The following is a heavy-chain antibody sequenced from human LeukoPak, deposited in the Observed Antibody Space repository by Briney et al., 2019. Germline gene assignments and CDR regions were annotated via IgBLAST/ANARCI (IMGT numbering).Heavy chain of an antibody. CDR2: IKHRGST. J-gene: IGHJ4*02. CDR1: GGSFSGYY. V-gene: IGHV4-34*01. Sequence: SETLSLTCAVYGGSFSGYYWSWIRQPPGKGLEWIGEIKHRGSTNYNPSLKSRVTISVDTSKNQFSLKLTSVTAADTALYFCARDVGGLIDYWGQGTLVTVSS. CDR3: ARDVGGLIDY. D-gene: IGHD2-15*01.